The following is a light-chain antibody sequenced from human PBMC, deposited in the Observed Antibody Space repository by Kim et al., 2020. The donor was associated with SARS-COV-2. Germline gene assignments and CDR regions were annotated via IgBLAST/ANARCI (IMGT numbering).Light chain of an antibody. CDR2: KAS. CDR3: QQLNGYLFT. CDR1: QTVINW. J-gene: IGKJ3*01. Sequence: DIQMTQSPSTLSAFVGDRVTITCRASQTVINWLAWYQQKPGKAPKLLIYKASSLESGVPSRFSGSGSGTEFTLTISSLQPEDFATYYCQQLNGYLFTFGPGTKVDIK. V-gene: IGKV1-5*03.